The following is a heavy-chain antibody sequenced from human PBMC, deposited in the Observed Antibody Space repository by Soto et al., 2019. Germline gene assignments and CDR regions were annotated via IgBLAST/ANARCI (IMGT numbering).Heavy chain of an antibody. CDR3: AREVQVHTPAFVY. Sequence: QVQLVQSGAEMKKPGSSVKVSCQSSGGTFNTYAMNWVRQAPGQGPEWMGDISPMFGAANYSPKFQGRATITADESTSTSYMQLSSLTSEDTALYFCAREVQVHTPAFVYWGQGTLVTVSS. D-gene: IGHD3-10*01. CDR2: ISPMFGAA. V-gene: IGHV1-69*19. CDR1: GGTFNTYA. J-gene: IGHJ4*02.